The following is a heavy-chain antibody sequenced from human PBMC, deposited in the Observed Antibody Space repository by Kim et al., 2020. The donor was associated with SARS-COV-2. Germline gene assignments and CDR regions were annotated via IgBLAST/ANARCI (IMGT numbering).Heavy chain of an antibody. J-gene: IGHJ6*01. D-gene: IGHD3-9*01. CDR2: ISGGAVNK. V-gene: IGHV3-23*01. CDR3: AKVVIMAGYNYFYYYAM. Sequence: GGSLRLSCIASGFPFDTYAMSWVRQAPGKGLEWVSVISGGAVNKFYADSVRGRFTISRDNAKDTLYLQMNSMRDEDTALYYCAKVVIMAGYNYFYYYAM. CDR1: GFPFDTYA.